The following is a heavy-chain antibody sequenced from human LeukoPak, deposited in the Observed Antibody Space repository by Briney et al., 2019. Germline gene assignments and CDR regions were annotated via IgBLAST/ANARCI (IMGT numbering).Heavy chain of an antibody. CDR3: YMDV. V-gene: IGHV4-4*07. J-gene: IGHJ6*03. CDR2: FSASGNS. Sequence: SETLSLTRTVSGGSISSYYWSWIRQPAGKGLEWIGRFSASGNSNYNSSLKSRLTISVDTSKNQFSLKLTSVTAADTAIYYYYMDVWGKGTTVTISS. CDR1: GGSISSYY.